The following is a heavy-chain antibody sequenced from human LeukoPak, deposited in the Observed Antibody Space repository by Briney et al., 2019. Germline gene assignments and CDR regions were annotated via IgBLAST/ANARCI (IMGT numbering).Heavy chain of an antibody. J-gene: IGHJ4*02. Sequence: GGSLRLSCAASGFTFRSYAMSWVRQAPGKGLEWVSAISGSGGSTYYADSVKGRFTISRDNSKNTLYLQMYSLRAEDTAVYYSAKDGLVGGSGSSGDFDYWGQGTLVTVSS. V-gene: IGHV3-23*01. CDR1: GFTFRSYA. CDR2: ISGSGGST. D-gene: IGHD3-10*01. CDR3: AKDGLVGGSGSSGDFDY.